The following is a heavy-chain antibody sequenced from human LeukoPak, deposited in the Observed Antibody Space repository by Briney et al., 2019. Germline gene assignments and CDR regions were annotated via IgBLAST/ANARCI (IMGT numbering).Heavy chain of an antibody. J-gene: IGHJ4*02. D-gene: IGHD6-19*01. CDR3: AHRRKYGSVWSPFDY. V-gene: IGHV2-5*02. Sequence: SGPTLVKPTQTLTLTCTFSGFSLSTSGVGVGWIRQPPGKALEWLALIYWDDDKRYSPSLKSRLTITKDTSKNQVVLTMTNMDPVDTATYYCAHRRKYGSVWSPFDYWGQGTLVTVSS. CDR2: IYWDDDK. CDR1: GFSLSTSGVG.